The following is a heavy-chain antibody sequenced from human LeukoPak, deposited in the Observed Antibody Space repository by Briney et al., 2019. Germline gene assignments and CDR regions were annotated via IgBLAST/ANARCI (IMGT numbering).Heavy chain of an antibody. D-gene: IGHD3-22*01. V-gene: IGHV4-61*02. CDR3: ARGAYYYDSSGYDSSFDY. CDR1: GGSISSGSYY. Sequence: SETLSLTCTVSGGSISSGSYYWSWIRQPAGKGLEWIGRIYTSGSTNYNPSLKSRVTMSVDTSKNQFSLKLSSVTAADTAVYYCARGAYYYDSSGYDSSFDYWGQGTLVTVSS. CDR2: IYTSGST. J-gene: IGHJ4*02.